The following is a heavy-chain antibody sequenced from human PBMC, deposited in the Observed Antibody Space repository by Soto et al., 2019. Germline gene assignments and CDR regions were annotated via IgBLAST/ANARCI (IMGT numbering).Heavy chain of an antibody. CDR3: AKDRHYYDSSGYLGIDY. J-gene: IGHJ4*02. Sequence: QVQLVESGGGVVQPGRSLRLSCAASGFTFSSYGMHWVRQAPGKGLEWVAVISYDGSNKYYADSVKGRFTISRDNSKNTVYLQMNSLRAEDTAVYYCAKDRHYYDSSGYLGIDYWGQGTLVSVSS. CDR1: GFTFSSYG. V-gene: IGHV3-30*18. D-gene: IGHD3-22*01. CDR2: ISYDGSNK.